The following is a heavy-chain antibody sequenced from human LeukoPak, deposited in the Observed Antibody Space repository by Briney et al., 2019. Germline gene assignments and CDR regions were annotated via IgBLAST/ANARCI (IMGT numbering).Heavy chain of an antibody. D-gene: IGHD6-13*01. CDR2: ISGGGGST. Sequence: GGSLRLSCAASGFTFSSYGMSWVRQAPGKGLEWVSAISGGGGSTYYADSVKGRFTISRDNSKNTLYLQMNSLRAEDAAVYYCAKDSGYSSSWYGYWGQGTLVTVSS. V-gene: IGHV3-23*01. CDR1: GFTFSSYG. CDR3: AKDSGYSSSWYGY. J-gene: IGHJ4*02.